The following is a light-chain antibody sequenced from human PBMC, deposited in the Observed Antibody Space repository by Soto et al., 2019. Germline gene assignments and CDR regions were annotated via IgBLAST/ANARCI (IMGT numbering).Light chain of an antibody. CDR3: QQVDSYPRT. CDR1: QGIGTY. Sequence: IQLTQSPSSLSASVGDRVTVTCRASQGIGTYLVLYQPKSGTAPTVLIYASSTLQTGVPSRFSGSGSGTDFSLTISSLHPEDVATYYCQQVDSYPRTFGQGTKVDI. J-gene: IGKJ1*01. CDR2: ASS. V-gene: IGKV1-9*01.